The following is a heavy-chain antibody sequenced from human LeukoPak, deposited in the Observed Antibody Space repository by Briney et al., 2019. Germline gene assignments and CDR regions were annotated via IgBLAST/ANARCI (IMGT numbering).Heavy chain of an antibody. CDR1: GFSLSTSGMC. CDR3: ARISGVRGHFGY. D-gene: IGHD3-10*01. J-gene: IGHJ4*02. CDR2: IDWDDDK. Sequence: SGPTLVNPTQTLTLTCTFSGFSLSTSGMCVSWIRQPPGKALEWLARIDWDDDKYYSTSLKTRLTISKDTSKNQVVLTMTNMDPVDTATYCCARISGVRGHFGYWGQGTLVTVSS. V-gene: IGHV2-70*11.